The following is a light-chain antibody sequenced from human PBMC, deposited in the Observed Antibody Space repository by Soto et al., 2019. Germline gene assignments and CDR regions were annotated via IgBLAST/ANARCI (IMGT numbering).Light chain of an antibody. V-gene: IGLV2-14*01. CDR3: NSYTSSTSLPYV. J-gene: IGLJ1*01. CDR2: EVT. CDR1: TNDDGGYNY. Sequence: QSALTQPASVSGSPGQSITISCTGTTNDDGGYNYVSWYQQHPGKAPKLLIFEVTSRPSGVSHRFSGSKSGNTASLTISALQAEDEADYFCNSYTSSTSLPYVFGTGTKVTVL.